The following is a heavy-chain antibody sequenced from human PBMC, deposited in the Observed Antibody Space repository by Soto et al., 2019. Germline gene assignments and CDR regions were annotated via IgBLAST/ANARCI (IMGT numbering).Heavy chain of an antibody. J-gene: IGHJ4*02. V-gene: IGHV3-53*02. CDR1: GFTVSSAY. CDR3: ARGGFAPCDY. CDR2: IYSGGST. Sequence: EVQLVETGGGLIQPGGSLRLSCAASGFTVSSAYMSWVRQAPGKGLEWVSVIYSGGSTYYADSLKGRFTISRDNSKNTLKLQMNSLGAEDTAVYYCARGGFAPCDYWGQGTMVTVSS.